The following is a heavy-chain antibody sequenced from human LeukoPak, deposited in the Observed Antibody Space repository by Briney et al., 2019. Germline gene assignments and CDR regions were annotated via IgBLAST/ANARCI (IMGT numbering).Heavy chain of an antibody. Sequence: PSETLSLTCTVAGDSISSSSYYWSWIRQPPGKGLEWIGYIYYSGSTNYNPSLKSRVTISVDTSKNQFSLKLSSVTAADTAVYYCANTYYSNYDYYYYMDVWGKGTTVTVSS. D-gene: IGHD4-11*01. CDR2: IYYSGST. J-gene: IGHJ6*03. CDR1: GDSISSSSYY. CDR3: ANTYYSNYDYYYYMDV. V-gene: IGHV4-61*01.